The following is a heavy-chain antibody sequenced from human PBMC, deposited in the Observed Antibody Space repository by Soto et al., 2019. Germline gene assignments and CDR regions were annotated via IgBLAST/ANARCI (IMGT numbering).Heavy chain of an antibody. Sequence: PGGSLRLSCTASGFTFSSYAMHWVRQAPGEGLEWVAVISYGGSNKYYADSVEGRFTISRDNSDNTLYLQMNSLRAEDTAVYYCARGAPGIAAAGTNIDYWGQGTLVTVSS. J-gene: IGHJ4*02. V-gene: IGHV3-30-3*01. D-gene: IGHD6-13*01. CDR2: ISYGGSNK. CDR3: ARGAPGIAAAGTNIDY. CDR1: GFTFSSYA.